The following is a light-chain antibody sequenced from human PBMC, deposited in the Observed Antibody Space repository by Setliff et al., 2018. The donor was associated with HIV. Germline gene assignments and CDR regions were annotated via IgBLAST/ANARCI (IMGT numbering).Light chain of an antibody. V-gene: IGLV2-14*01. CDR3: SSYTSNNLYV. CDR1: SSDVGTYNY. Sequence: QSVLTQPASVSGSPGQSITISCTGTSSDVGTYNYVSWYQQHPGKAPKLMIYEVSNRPSGVSNRFSGSKSGNTASLTISGLRAEDEADYYCSSYTSNNLYVFGTGTKVTVL. CDR2: EVS. J-gene: IGLJ1*01.